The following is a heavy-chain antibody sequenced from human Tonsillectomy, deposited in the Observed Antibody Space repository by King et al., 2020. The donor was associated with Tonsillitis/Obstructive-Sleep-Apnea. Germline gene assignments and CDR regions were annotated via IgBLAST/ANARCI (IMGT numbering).Heavy chain of an antibody. J-gene: IGHJ4*02. CDR2: IWYDGSNK. CDR3: ARDKEAYCGGDCYPPFDY. V-gene: IGHV3-33*01. Sequence: VQLVESGGGVVQPGRSLRLSCAASGFTFSSYGMHWVRQAPGKGLEWVAVIWYDGSNKYYADSVKGRFTISRDNSKNTLYLQMNSLRAEDTAVYYCARDKEAYCGGDCYPPFDYWGQGTLVTVSS. CDR1: GFTFSSYG. D-gene: IGHD2-21*02.